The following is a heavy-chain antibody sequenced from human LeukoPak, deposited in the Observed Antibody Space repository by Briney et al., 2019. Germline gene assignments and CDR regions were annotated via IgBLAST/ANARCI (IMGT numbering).Heavy chain of an antibody. CDR1: GFTFSSYA. CDR3: AKGHYYDSSGYLIDY. Sequence: PGGSLGLSCAASGFTFSSYAMSWVRQAPGKGLEWVSAISGSGGSTCYADSVKGRFTISRDNSKNTLYLQMNSLRAEDTAVYYCAKGHYYDSSGYLIDYWGQGTLVTVSS. V-gene: IGHV3-23*01. J-gene: IGHJ4*02. D-gene: IGHD3-22*01. CDR2: ISGSGGST.